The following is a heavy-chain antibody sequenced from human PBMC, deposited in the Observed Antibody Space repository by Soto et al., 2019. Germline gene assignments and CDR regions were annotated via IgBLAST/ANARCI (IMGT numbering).Heavy chain of an antibody. CDR1: GGSFSGYY. Sequence: SETLSLTCAVYGGSFSGYYWSWIRQPPGKGLEWIGEINHSGSTNYNPSLKSRVTISVDTSKNQFSLKLSSVTAADTAVYYCARELLRLLRDLKYNWFDPWGQGTLVTVSS. CDR3: ARELLRLLRDLKYNWFDP. V-gene: IGHV4-34*01. CDR2: INHSGST. D-gene: IGHD1-26*01. J-gene: IGHJ5*02.